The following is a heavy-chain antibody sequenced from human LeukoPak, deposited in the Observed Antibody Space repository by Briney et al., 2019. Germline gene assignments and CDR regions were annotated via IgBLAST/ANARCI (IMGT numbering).Heavy chain of an antibody. CDR2: ISYDGSNK. J-gene: IGHJ4*02. CDR1: RFTFTSYA. Sequence: TGGSLRLSCAASRFTFTSYAMHWVRQAPGKGLEWVAVISYDGSNKYYADSVKGRFTISRDNSKNTLYLQMNSLRAEDRAVYYCAKSSGSYYQYWGQGTLVTVSS. V-gene: IGHV3-30*18. CDR3: AKSSGSYYQY. D-gene: IGHD1-26*01.